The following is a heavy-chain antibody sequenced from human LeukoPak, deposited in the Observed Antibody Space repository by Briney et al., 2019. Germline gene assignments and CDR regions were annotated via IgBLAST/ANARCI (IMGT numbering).Heavy chain of an antibody. CDR1: GFTFSSYA. V-gene: IGHV3-30*04. J-gene: IGHJ4*02. Sequence: GGSLRLSCAASGFTFSSYAMHWVRQAPGKGLEWVAVISYDGSNKYYADSVKGRFTISRDNSKNTLYLQMNSLRAEDTAVYYCAKGKSGYDYGGFDYWGQGTLVTVSS. D-gene: IGHD5-12*01. CDR2: ISYDGSNK. CDR3: AKGKSGYDYGGFDY.